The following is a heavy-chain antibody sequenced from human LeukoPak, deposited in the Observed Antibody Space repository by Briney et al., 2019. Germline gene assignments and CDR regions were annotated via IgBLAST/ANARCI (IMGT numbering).Heavy chain of an antibody. CDR3: ARGQRKTGGRNKDTAYDY. Sequence: PGRSLRLSCAASGFTFSSYGMHWVRQAPGKGLEWVAVISYDGSNKYYADSVKGRFTISRDNSKNTLYLQMNSLRAEDTAVYYCARGQRKTGGRNKDTAYDYWGQGTLVTVSS. D-gene: IGHD5-18*01. CDR2: ISYDGSNK. CDR1: GFTFSSYG. J-gene: IGHJ4*02. V-gene: IGHV3-30*03.